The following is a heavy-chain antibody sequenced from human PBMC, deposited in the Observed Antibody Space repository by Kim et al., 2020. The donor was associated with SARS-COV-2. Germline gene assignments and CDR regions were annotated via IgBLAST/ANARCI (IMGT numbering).Heavy chain of an antibody. CDR2: ISYDGSNK. CDR1: GFTFSSYA. J-gene: IGHJ6*02. D-gene: IGHD5-12*01. V-gene: IGHV3-30-3*01. Sequence: GGSLRLSCAASGFTFSSYAMHWVRQAPGKGLEWVAVISYDGSNKYYADSVKGRFTISRDNSKNTLYLQMNSLRAEDTAVYYCARDPVGVATIRVWYYYGMDVWGQGTTVTVSS. CDR3: ARDPVGVATIRVWYYYGMDV.